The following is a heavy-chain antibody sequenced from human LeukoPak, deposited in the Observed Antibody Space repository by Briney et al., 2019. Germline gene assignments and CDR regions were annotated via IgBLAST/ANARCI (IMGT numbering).Heavy chain of an antibody. CDR1: GFTFSSYG. CDR3: AKDLIWFGEPEYFDY. J-gene: IGHJ4*02. Sequence: GRSLRLSCAASGFTFSSYGMHWVRQAPGKGLEWVAVISYDGSNKYYADSVKGRFTISRDNSKNALYLQMNSLRAEDTAVYYCAKDLIWFGEPEYFDYWGQGTLVTVSS. V-gene: IGHV3-30*18. CDR2: ISYDGSNK. D-gene: IGHD3-10*01.